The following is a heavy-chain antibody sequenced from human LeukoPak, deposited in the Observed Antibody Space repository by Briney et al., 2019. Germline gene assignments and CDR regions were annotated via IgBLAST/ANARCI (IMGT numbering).Heavy chain of an antibody. D-gene: IGHD3-3*01. CDR2: ISGSGGST. CDR3: ASLRGYSTPMDV. V-gene: IGHV3-23*01. J-gene: IGHJ6*02. CDR1: GFTFSSYA. Sequence: PGGSLRLSCAASGFTFSSYAMSWVRQAPGKGLGGVSAISGSGGSTYYADSVKGRFTISRDNAKTSLYLQMNSLRAEDTAVYYCASLRGYSTPMDVWGQGTTVTVSS.